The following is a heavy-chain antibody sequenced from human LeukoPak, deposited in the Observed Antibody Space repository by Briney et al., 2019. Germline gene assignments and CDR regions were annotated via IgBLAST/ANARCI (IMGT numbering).Heavy chain of an antibody. J-gene: IGHJ3*02. CDR1: GGTFSSYA. D-gene: IGHD6-25*01. V-gene: IGHV1-69*13. CDR3: ARDLGGAAVPRDI. Sequence: WASVKVSCKASGGTFSSYAISWVRQAPGQGLEWMGGIIPIFGTSNYAQKFQDRVTFTADESTSTAYMELSSLRSEDTAVYYCARDLGGAAVPRDIWGQGTMVTVSS. CDR2: IIPIFGTS.